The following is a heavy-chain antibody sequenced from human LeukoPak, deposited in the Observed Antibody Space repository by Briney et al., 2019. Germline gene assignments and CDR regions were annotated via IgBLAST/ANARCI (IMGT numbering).Heavy chain of an antibody. CDR1: GFTFSSYG. J-gene: IGHJ4*02. D-gene: IGHD6-19*01. CDR3: AKDLTHVRLVYYFDY. Sequence: SGGSLRLSCAASGFTFSSYGMSWVRQAPGKGLEWVSAISGSGGSTYYADSVKGRFTISRDNSKNTLYLHMNSLRAEDTAVYYCAKDLTHVRLVYYFDYWGQGTLVTVSS. V-gene: IGHV3-23*01. CDR2: ISGSGGST.